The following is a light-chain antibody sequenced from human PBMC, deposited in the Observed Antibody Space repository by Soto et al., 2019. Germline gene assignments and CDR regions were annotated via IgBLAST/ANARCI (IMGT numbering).Light chain of an antibody. CDR3: QQSYSTPIT. CDR2: AAS. V-gene: IGKV1-39*01. J-gene: IGKJ5*01. CDR1: QTISSW. Sequence: IQMTQSPSTLSGSVGDRVTITCRASQTISSWLARYQQKPGKAPKLLIYAASSLQSGVPSRFSGSGSGTDFTLTISSLQPEDFATYYCQQSYSTPITFGQGTRLEI.